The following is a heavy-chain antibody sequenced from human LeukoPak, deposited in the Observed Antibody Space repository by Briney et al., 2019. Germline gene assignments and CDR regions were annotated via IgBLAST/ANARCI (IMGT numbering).Heavy chain of an antibody. CDR1: GGSFSDYS. CDR3: ARGRRGIVVVISFDY. V-gene: IGHV4-34*01. CDR2: ITHSGST. D-gene: IGHD3-22*01. J-gene: IGHJ4*02. Sequence: SETLSLTCAVYGGSFSDYSWSWLRQLPGKGLEWVGEITHSGSTNYNPSLKSRVTISVDTSKNQFSLKLSSVAAADTAVYYCARGRRGIVVVISFDYWGQGTLVTVSS.